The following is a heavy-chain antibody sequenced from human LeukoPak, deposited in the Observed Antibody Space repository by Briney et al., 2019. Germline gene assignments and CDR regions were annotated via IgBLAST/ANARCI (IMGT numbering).Heavy chain of an antibody. D-gene: IGHD6-6*01. CDR3: ARDQYSSSGYYMDV. J-gene: IGHJ6*03. Sequence: GGSLRLSCAASGFTFSSYSMNWVRQAPGKGLEWVSYISSSSSTIYYADSVKGRFTITRDNAKNSLYLQMNSLRAEDTAVYYCARDQYSSSGYYMDVWGKGTTVTVSS. CDR2: ISSSSSTI. CDR1: GFTFSSYS. V-gene: IGHV3-48*04.